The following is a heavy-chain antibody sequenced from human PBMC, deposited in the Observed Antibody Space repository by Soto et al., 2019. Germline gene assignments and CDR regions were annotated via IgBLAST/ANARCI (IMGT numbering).Heavy chain of an antibody. J-gene: IGHJ4*02. CDR3: AKESSAYTPARRRGYFGD. Sequence: PVGSLRLSCAASGFSFSSYAMSWVRQAPGEGLEWVSAISGSGGSTYYADSVKGRFTISRDNAKNTLYLRMNSLRAQDTAVYYCAKESSAYTPARRRGYFGDWGQGSLVT. CDR2: ISGSGGST. V-gene: IGHV3-23*01. D-gene: IGHD2-15*01. CDR1: GFSFSSYA.